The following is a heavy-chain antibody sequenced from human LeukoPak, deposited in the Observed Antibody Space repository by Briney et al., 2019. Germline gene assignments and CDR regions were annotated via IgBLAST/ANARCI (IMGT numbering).Heavy chain of an antibody. D-gene: IGHD3-10*01. V-gene: IGHV1-69*13. J-gene: IGHJ4*02. CDR2: IIPIFGTA. CDR3: ARVETYGSGSYGYYFDY. Sequence: GASVKVSCKASGGTFSSYAISWVRQAPGQGLEWMGGIIPIFGTANYAQKFQGRVTITADESTSTAYMELSSLRSEDTAVYYCARVETYGSGSYGYYFDYWGQGTLVTVSS. CDR1: GGTFSSYA.